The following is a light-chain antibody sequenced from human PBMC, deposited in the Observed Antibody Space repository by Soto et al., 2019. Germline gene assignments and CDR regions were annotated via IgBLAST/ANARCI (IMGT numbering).Light chain of an antibody. Sequence: QSALTQPRSVCGSPGQPVTISCTGTRSDVGGFNYVSWYQQYPGKAPKLMIYDVSKRPSGVPDRFSGSKSDNTASLTISGLQAEDEADYYCCSYAGRYTYVFGTGSKVTV. CDR1: RSDVGGFNY. J-gene: IGLJ1*01. CDR2: DVS. V-gene: IGLV2-11*01. CDR3: CSYAGRYTYV.